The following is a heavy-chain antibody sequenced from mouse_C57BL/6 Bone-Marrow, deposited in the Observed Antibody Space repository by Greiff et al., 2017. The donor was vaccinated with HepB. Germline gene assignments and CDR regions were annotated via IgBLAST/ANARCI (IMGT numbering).Heavy chain of an antibody. D-gene: IGHD1-1*01. V-gene: IGHV5-6*01. J-gene: IGHJ1*03. CDR2: ISSGGSYT. CDR3: ARHDYGGYFDV. CDR1: GFTFSSYG. Sequence: EVKLMESGGDLVKPGGSLKLSCAASGFTFSSYGMSWVRQTPDKRLEWVATISSGGSYTYYPDSVKGRFTISRDNAKNTLYLQMSSLKSEDTAMYYCARHDYGGYFDVWGTEATVTVSS.